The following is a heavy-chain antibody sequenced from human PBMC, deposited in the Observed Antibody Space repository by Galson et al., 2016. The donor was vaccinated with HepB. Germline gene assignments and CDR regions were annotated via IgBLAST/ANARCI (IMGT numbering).Heavy chain of an antibody. CDR3: ARRGGFGLTFDS. Sequence: ETLSLTCNVSGASIISGDYYWGWIRPPPGKGLEWIGHIYYNGNTHSSPSIKSRVTMSVDTSNNQFSLELNSVTAADTAVYYCARRGGFGLTFDSWGQGMLVTVSS. V-gene: IGHV4-39*01. D-gene: IGHD3/OR15-3a*01. CDR2: IYYNGNT. J-gene: IGHJ4*02. CDR1: GASIISGDYY.